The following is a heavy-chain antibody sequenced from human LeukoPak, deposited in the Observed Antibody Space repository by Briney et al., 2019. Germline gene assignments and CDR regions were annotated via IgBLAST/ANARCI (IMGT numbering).Heavy chain of an antibody. V-gene: IGHV4-30-4*01. CDR3: AREGTTAMVTWYFDL. J-gene: IGHJ2*01. CDR2: IYYSGST. CDR1: GGSISSYY. Sequence: SETLSLTCTVSGGSISSYYWSWIRQPPGKGLEWIGYIYYSGSTYYNPSLKSRVTISVDTSKNQFSLKLSSVTAADTAVYYCAREGTTAMVTWYFDLWGRGTLVTVSS. D-gene: IGHD5-18*01.